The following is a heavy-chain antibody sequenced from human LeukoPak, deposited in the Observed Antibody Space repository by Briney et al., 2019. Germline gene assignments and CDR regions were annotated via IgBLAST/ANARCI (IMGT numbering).Heavy chain of an antibody. J-gene: IGHJ5*02. D-gene: IGHD2-2*01. V-gene: IGHV1-2*02. Sequence: ASVKVSCKASGYTFTDYYMYWVRQAPGQGLEDVGWINPNSGGTNYAQKFQGRVTMTRDTSISTAYMELSSLRSDGTAMYYCARVHWRPATHWFDPWGQGTLVTVSS. CDR2: INPNSGGT. CDR3: ARVHWRPATHWFDP. CDR1: GYTFTDYY.